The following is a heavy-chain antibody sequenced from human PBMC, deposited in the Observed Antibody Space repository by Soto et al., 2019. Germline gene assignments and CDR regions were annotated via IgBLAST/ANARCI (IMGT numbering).Heavy chain of an antibody. CDR3: VTGYHSDY. J-gene: IGHJ4*02. CDR2: IKKDGSEK. V-gene: IGHV3-7*03. CDR1: GISTSFYV. D-gene: IGHD5-18*01. Sequence: PGGSLRLSCAASGISTSFYVMGWVRQAPGRGLEWVASIKKDGSEKYYMDSLKGRFTISRDNALNSLYLQMNSLRAEDTAVYFCVTGYHSDYWGQGTLVTVSS.